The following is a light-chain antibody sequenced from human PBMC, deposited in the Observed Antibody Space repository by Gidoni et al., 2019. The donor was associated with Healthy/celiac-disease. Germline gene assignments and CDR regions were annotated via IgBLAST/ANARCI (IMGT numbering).Light chain of an antibody. CDR2: DAS. CDR1: QGVSSY. Sequence: EMVLTQSPATLSLSPGERATLPCRASQGVSSYLAWYQQKPGQAPRLLIYDASNRATGIPARFSGSGSGTDFTLTSSSLEPEDFAVYYCQQRSNWPLTFGGGTKVEIK. V-gene: IGKV3-11*01. CDR3: QQRSNWPLT. J-gene: IGKJ4*01.